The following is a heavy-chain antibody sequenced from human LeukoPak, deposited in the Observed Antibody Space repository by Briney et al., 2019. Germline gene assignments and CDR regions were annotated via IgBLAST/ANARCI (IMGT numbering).Heavy chain of an antibody. J-gene: IGHJ4*02. V-gene: IGHV3-23*01. CDR1: GFTFNNYA. D-gene: IGHD2-15*01. CDR2: ITCSGGST. Sequence: GGSLRLSCVASGFTFNNYAMSWVRQAPGKGLEWVSAITCSGGSTYYGDSVKGRVTLSRDNSRNTLYLQLPSLGAEDPAVYYCAKGFGGTSQSCTQRFDYWGPGILVTVPS. CDR3: AKGFGGTSQSCTQRFDY.